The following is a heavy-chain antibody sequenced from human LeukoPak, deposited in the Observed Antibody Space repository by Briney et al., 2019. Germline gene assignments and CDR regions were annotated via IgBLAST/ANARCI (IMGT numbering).Heavy chain of an antibody. Sequence: GGSLRLSCAASGFTFSSYGMHWVRQAPGKGLEWVAVIWYDGSNKYYADSVKGRFTISRDNSKNTLYLQMNSLRAEDTAVYYCARDRRVVPVAPRSSAFDIWGQGTMVTVSS. CDR3: ARDRRVVPVAPRSSAFDI. CDR1: GFTFSSYG. J-gene: IGHJ3*02. CDR2: IWYDGSNK. D-gene: IGHD2-2*01. V-gene: IGHV3-33*01.